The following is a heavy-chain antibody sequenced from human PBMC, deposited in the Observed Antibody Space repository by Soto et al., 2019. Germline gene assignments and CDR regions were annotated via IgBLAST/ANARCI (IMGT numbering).Heavy chain of an antibody. Sequence: GASVKVSCKASGYTFTSYDINWVRQATGQGLEWMGWMNPNSGNTGYAQKFQDRVTMTRNTSISTAYMELSSLRSEDTAVYYCARVMVRGAMAHYYYYGMDVWGQGTTVTVSS. D-gene: IGHD3-10*01. CDR1: GYTFTSYD. V-gene: IGHV1-8*01. CDR3: ARVMVRGAMAHYYYYGMDV. CDR2: MNPNSGNT. J-gene: IGHJ6*02.